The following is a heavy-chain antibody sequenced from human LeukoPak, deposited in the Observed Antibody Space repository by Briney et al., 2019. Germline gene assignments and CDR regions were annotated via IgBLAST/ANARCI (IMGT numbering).Heavy chain of an antibody. CDR2: IYPGDSDT. Sequence: GESLKISCKGSGYSFTNHWIAWVRQMPGKGLEWMGIIYPGDSDTRYSPSFQGQVTISADKSISTAYLQWSSLKASDTAMYYCARPVHCTNGVCSLDYWGQGTLVTVSS. D-gene: IGHD2-8*01. CDR1: GYSFTNHW. CDR3: ARPVHCTNGVCSLDY. J-gene: IGHJ4*02. V-gene: IGHV5-51*01.